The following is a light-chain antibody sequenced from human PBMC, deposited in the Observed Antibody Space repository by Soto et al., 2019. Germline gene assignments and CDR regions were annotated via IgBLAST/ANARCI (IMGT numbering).Light chain of an antibody. Sequence: DIQMTQSPSSLSASVGDRVTITCQASQDISNNLNWYQQKPGKAPKLLIYDASNLETGVPSRFSGSGSGTDFTFTISSLQAEDIATYYCQQYDSLPRTFGQGTKVEIK. CDR2: DAS. J-gene: IGKJ1*01. CDR3: QQYDSLPRT. V-gene: IGKV1-33*01. CDR1: QDISNN.